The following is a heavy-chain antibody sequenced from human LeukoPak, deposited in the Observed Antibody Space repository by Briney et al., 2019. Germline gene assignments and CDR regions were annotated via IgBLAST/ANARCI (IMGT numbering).Heavy chain of an antibody. CDR1: GFTFDDYG. J-gene: IGHJ4*02. V-gene: IGHV3-20*04. CDR2: INWNGGST. CDR3: AKDRDPEGITMIVVVITPTFDY. Sequence: GGSLRLSCAASGFTFDDYGLSWVRQAPGKGLEWVSGINWNGGSTGYADSVKGRFTISRDNSKNTLYLQMNSLRAEDTAVYYCAKDRDPEGITMIVVVITPTFDYWGQGTLVTVSS. D-gene: IGHD3-22*01.